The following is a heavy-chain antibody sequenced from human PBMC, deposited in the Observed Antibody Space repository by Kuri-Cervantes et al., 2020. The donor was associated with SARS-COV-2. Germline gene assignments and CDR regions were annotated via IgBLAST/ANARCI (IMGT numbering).Heavy chain of an antibody. CDR3: ARVPLKEYSSLGGYGMDV. Sequence: GGSLRLSCAASGFTFSSYSMNWVRQAPGKGLEWVSSISSSSSYIYYADSVKGRFTISRDNAKNSLYLQMNSLRAEDTAVYYCARVPLKEYSSLGGYGMDVRGQGTTVTVSS. J-gene: IGHJ6*02. D-gene: IGHD6-6*01. CDR1: GFTFSSYS. CDR2: ISSSSSYI. V-gene: IGHV3-21*01.